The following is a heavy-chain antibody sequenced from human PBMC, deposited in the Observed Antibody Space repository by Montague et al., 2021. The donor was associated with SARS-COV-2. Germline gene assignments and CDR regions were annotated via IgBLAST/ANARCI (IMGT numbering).Heavy chain of an antibody. CDR3: ARRNYYGSGSYYNSGFDP. CDR1: GGSFSGYY. Sequence: SETLSLTCAVYGGSFSGYYWSWIRQPPGKGLEWIGEINHSGSTNHNPSLKSRVTISVDTSKNQFSLKLSSVTAADTAVYYCARRNYYGSGSYYNSGFDPWGQGTLVTVSS. J-gene: IGHJ5*02. V-gene: IGHV4-34*01. CDR2: INHSGST. D-gene: IGHD3-10*01.